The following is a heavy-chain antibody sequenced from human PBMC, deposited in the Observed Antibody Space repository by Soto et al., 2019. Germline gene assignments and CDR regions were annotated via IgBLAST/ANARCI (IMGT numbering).Heavy chain of an antibody. V-gene: IGHV1-69*12. CDR3: ARVNGVGYDYGDYASYFDY. CDR2: IIPIFGTA. D-gene: IGHD4-17*01. J-gene: IGHJ4*02. CDR1: GGTFSSYA. Sequence: QVQLVQSGAEVKKPGSSVKVSCKASGGTFSSYAISWARQAPGQGLEWMGGIIPIFGTANYAQKFQGRVTITADESTSTAYMELSSLRSEDTAVYYCARVNGVGYDYGDYASYFDYWGQGTLVTVSS.